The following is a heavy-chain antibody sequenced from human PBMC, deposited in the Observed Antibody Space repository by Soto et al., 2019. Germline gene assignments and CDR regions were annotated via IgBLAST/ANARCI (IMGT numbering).Heavy chain of an antibody. CDR3: GSSGRGDFTAMVNYFYYGMDV. D-gene: IGHD5-18*01. V-gene: IGHV3-33*01. CDR2: IWFDGSNK. Sequence: GGSLRLSCIASGFTFSSHGMHWVRQAPGKGLEWVAVIWFDGSNKYYTDSVKGRFTVSRDNSKNTLYLQMNSLRAEDTAVYYCGSSGRGDFTAMVNYFYYGMDVWGQGTTVTVSS. J-gene: IGHJ6*02. CDR1: GFTFSSHG.